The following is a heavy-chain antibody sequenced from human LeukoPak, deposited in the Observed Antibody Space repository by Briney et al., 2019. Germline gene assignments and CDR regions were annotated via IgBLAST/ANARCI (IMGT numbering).Heavy chain of an antibody. Sequence: SETLSLTCTVSGGSISSYYWGWIRQPPGKGLEWIGSIYYSGSTYYNPSLKSRVTISVDTSKNQFSLKLSSVTAADTAVYYCARGSGYVVWGQGTLVTVSS. CDR2: IYYSGST. D-gene: IGHD5-12*01. CDR3: ARGSGYVV. J-gene: IGHJ4*02. V-gene: IGHV4-39*01. CDR1: GGSISSYY.